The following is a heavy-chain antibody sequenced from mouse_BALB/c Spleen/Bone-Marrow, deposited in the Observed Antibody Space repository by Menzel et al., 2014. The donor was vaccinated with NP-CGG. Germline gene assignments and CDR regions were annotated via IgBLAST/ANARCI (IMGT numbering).Heavy chain of an antibody. Sequence: QVQLQQSGAELVRPGTSVKISCKASGYTFTNYWLGWVKQRPEHGLEWIGDIYPGGGYTNYNEKFEGKATLTADTSSSTAYMQLSSLTSEDSAVYFCARRGTGVDYWGQGTTLTVSS. J-gene: IGHJ2*01. CDR2: IYPGGGYT. CDR1: GYTFTNYW. D-gene: IGHD4-1*01. CDR3: ARRGTGVDY. V-gene: IGHV1-63*02.